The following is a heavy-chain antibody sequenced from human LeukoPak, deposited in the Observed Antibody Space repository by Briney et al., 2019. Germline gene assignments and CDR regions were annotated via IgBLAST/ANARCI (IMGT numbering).Heavy chain of an antibody. D-gene: IGHD2-15*01. Sequence: GGSLRLSCAASGFTFSSYAMSWVRQAPGKGLEWVSAISGSGGSTYYADSVRGRFTISRDNSKNTLYLQMNSLRAEDTAVYYCASTAGYCSGGSCYSDYWGQGTLVTVSS. J-gene: IGHJ4*02. V-gene: IGHV3-23*01. CDR2: ISGSGGST. CDR3: ASTAGYCSGGSCYSDY. CDR1: GFTFSSYA.